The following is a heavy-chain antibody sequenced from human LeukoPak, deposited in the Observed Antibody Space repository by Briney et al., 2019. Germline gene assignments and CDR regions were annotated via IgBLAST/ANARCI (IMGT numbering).Heavy chain of an antibody. CDR3: ARESSIENNFDY. D-gene: IGHD2-2*01. J-gene: IGHJ4*02. V-gene: IGHV4-59*01. CDR1: GGSISSYY. CDR2: IYYSGST. Sequence: SETLSLTCTVSGGSISSYYWSWIRQPLGKGLEWIGYIYYSGSTNYNPSLKSRVTISVDTSKNQFSLKLSSVTAADTAVYYCARESSIENNFDYWGQGTLVTVSS.